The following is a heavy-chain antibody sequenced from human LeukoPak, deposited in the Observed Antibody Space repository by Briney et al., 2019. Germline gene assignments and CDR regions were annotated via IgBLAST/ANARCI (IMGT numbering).Heavy chain of an antibody. J-gene: IGHJ4*02. CDR2: IYSGGST. V-gene: IGHV3-53*01. CDR3: AKNWNDFH. D-gene: IGHD1-1*01. CDR1: GFTFSSYG. Sequence: GGSLRLSCAASGFTFSSYGMHWVRQAPGKGLEWVSVIYSGGSTYYADSVKGRFTISRDNSKNTLYLQMNSLRTEDTAVYYCAKNWNDFHWGQGTLVTVSS.